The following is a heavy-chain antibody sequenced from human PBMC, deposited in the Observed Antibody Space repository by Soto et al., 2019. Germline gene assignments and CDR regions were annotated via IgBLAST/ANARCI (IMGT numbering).Heavy chain of an antibody. J-gene: IGHJ4*02. Sequence: VQLVESGGGLVKPGGSLRLSCAASGFTFSNAWMSWIRQAPGKGLEWVSYISSSGNSMYYADSVKGRFTVSRDNAENSLYLQMNSLRAEDTAVYYCARRAASGRHFDHWGQGTLVSVSS. D-gene: IGHD6-13*01. CDR3: ARRAASGRHFDH. CDR2: ISSSGNSM. V-gene: IGHV3-11*01. CDR1: GFTFSNAW.